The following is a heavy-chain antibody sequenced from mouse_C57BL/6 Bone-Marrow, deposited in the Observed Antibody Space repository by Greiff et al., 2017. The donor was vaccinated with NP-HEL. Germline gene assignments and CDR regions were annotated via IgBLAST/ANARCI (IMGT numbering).Heavy chain of an antibody. CDR1: GYTFTSYW. D-gene: IGHD2-4*01. CDR3: ARSYDYDSRDY. V-gene: IGHV1-55*01. Sequence: QVQLQQPGAELVKPGASVKMSCKASGYTFTSYWITWVKQRPGQGLEWIGDIYPGSGSTNYNEKFKSKATLTVDTSSSTAYMQLSSRTSEDSAVYYCARSYDYDSRDYWGQGTSVTVSS. CDR2: IYPGSGST. J-gene: IGHJ4*01.